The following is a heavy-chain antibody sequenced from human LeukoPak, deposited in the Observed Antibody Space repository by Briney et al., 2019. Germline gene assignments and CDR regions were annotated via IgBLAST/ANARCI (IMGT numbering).Heavy chain of an antibody. CDR3: ATMLGYCSGGSCFPYDDAFDI. D-gene: IGHD2-15*01. Sequence: ASVKVPCKASGYTFTSYGISWVRQAPGKGLEWMGGFDPEDGETIYAQKFQGRVTMTEDTSTDTAYMELSSLRSEDTAVYYCATMLGYCSGGSCFPYDDAFDIWGQGTMVTVSS. CDR2: FDPEDGET. V-gene: IGHV1-24*01. CDR1: GYTFTSYG. J-gene: IGHJ3*02.